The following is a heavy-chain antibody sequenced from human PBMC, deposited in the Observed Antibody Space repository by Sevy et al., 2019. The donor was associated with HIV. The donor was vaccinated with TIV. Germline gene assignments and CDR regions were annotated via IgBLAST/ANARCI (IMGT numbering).Heavy chain of an antibody. V-gene: IGHV3-7*01. CDR1: GFTFSSYW. CDR3: ARWDV. CDR2: IKEDGSDK. Sequence: GGSLRLSCAASGFTFSSYWMNWVRQAPGKGLEWVANIKEDGSDKYDVDFVKGRFAISRDNAQNSLYLEMNSLRAEDTAVYYCARWDVWGKWTTVTVSS. J-gene: IGHJ6*04.